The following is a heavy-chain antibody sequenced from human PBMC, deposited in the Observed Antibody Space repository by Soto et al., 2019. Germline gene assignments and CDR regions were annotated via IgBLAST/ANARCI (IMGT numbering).Heavy chain of an antibody. CDR2: IYYSGST. D-gene: IGHD3-10*01. V-gene: IGHV4-31*03. J-gene: IGHJ4*02. CDR1: GGSISSGHYF. CDR3: ATTNYYYHRSSHHSHPEFDF. Sequence: TLSLTCNVSGGSISSGHYFWSWIRQHPGKGLEWIGYIYYSGSTFYNPSLKSRVTISVDVSMNHFSLKLSSVTAADTVVYYCATTNYYYHRSSHHSHPEFDFWGKGTRVTVSS.